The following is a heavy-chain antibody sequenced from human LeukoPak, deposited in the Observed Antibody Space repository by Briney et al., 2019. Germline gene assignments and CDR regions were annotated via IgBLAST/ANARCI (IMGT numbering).Heavy chain of an antibody. CDR1: GFPFNSYS. CDR2: ISSSSSYI. CDR3: ARAGYDGGYFDY. Sequence: GALLLSCSASGFPFNSYSMNWVRPGPGKGLEGGSSISSSSSYIYYADSVKGRFTISRDNAKNSLYLQMNSLRAEDTAVYYCARAGYDGGYFDYWGQGTLVTVSS. J-gene: IGHJ4*02. V-gene: IGHV3-21*01. D-gene: IGHD5-12*01.